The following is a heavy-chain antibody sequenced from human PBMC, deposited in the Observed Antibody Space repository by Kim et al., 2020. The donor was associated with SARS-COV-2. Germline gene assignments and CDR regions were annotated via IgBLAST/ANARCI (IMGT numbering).Heavy chain of an antibody. Sequence: ASVKVSCKASGYTFTSYGISWVRQAPGQGLEWMGRISAYNGNTNYAQKLQGRVTMTTDTSTSTAYMELRSLRSDDTAVYYCARALRITIFGVVIDRGGYYYGMDVWGQGTTVTVSS. CDR2: ISAYNGNT. J-gene: IGHJ6*02. V-gene: IGHV1-18*01. D-gene: IGHD3-3*01. CDR1: GYTFTSYG. CDR3: ARALRITIFGVVIDRGGYYYGMDV.